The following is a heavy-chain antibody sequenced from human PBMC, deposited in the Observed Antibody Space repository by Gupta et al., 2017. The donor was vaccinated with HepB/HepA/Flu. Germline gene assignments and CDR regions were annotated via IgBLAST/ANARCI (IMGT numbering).Heavy chain of an antibody. CDR2: ISAYNGNT. V-gene: IGHV1-18*01. Sequence: QVQLVQSGAEVKKPGASVKVSCKASGYTFTSSGIRWVRQAPGQGLEWMGWISAYNGNTNYAQKLQGRVTMTTDTSTSTAYMELRSLRSDDTAVYYCARDIPFVYYDFWSGPGVGPNWFDPWGQGTLVTVSS. CDR1: GYTFTSSG. J-gene: IGHJ5*02. D-gene: IGHD3-3*01. CDR3: ARDIPFVYYDFWSGPGVGPNWFDP.